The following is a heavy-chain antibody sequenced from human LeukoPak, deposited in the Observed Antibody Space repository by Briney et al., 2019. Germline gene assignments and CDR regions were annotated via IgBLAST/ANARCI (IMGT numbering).Heavy chain of an antibody. CDR3: ARVGRNSGYDSFDS. CDR2: IYYSGST. D-gene: IGHD5-12*01. CDR1: GASISSYY. Sequence: SETLSLTCTVSGASISSYYWSWIRQPPGKGLEWIGHIYYSGSTNYNPSLKSRVTISLDTSKNQFSLKLSSVTAADMAVYYCARVGRNSGYDSFDSWGQGTLVTVSS. V-gene: IGHV4-59*13. J-gene: IGHJ4*02.